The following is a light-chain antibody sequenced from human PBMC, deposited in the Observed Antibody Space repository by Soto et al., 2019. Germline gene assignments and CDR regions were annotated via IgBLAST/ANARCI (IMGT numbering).Light chain of an antibody. CDR3: HPG. CDR2: AAS. CDR1: QGSSSY. V-gene: IGKV1-8*01. J-gene: IGKJ3*01. Sequence: GDRITITCRASQGSSSYLARYQQKPGKAPKLLIYAASTLQSGVPSRFSGSGSGTDFTLTIICFLSSKSRHTSCHPGFG.